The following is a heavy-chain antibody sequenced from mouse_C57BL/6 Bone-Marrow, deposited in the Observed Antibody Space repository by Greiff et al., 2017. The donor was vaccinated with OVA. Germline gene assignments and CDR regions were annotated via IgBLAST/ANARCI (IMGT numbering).Heavy chain of an antibody. V-gene: IGHV1-42*01. Sequence: EVMLVESGPELVKPGASVKISCKASGYSFTGYYMNWVKQSPEKSLEWIGEINPSTGGTTYNQKFKAKATLTVDKSSSTAYMQLKSLTSEDSAVYYCARPGPYYFDYWGQGTTLTVSS. CDR1: GYSFTGYY. CDR3: ARPGPYYFDY. CDR2: INPSTGGT. J-gene: IGHJ2*01. D-gene: IGHD4-1*01.